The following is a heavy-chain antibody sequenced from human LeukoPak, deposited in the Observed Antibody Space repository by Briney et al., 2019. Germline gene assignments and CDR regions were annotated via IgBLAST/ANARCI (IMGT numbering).Heavy chain of an antibody. CDR1: GFTFSSYW. Sequence: GGSLRLSCAASGFTFSSYWMSWVRQAPGKGLERVANVKQDGSEKYYVDSVTGRFTISRDNTKNSLYLQMNSLRAEDTAVYYCARVSGYYYHGDYWGQGTLVTVSS. D-gene: IGHD3-22*01. V-gene: IGHV3-7*01. CDR3: ARVSGYYYHGDY. CDR2: VKQDGSEK. J-gene: IGHJ4*02.